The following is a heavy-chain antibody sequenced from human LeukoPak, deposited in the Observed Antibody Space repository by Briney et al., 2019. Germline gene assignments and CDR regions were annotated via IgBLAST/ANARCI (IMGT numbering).Heavy chain of an antibody. V-gene: IGHV1-58*01. Sequence: AASVKVSCKASGFTFTNSAVQWVRQARGQRLEWIGWIVVGSGNTNFAQKFHKRVTITRDMSASTVTMELTSLRSEDTAVYYCANPFNYDFWSGYDSVDYWGQGTLVTVSS. CDR2: IVVGSGNT. CDR3: ANPFNYDFWSGYDSVDY. J-gene: IGHJ4*02. CDR1: GFTFTNSA. D-gene: IGHD3-3*01.